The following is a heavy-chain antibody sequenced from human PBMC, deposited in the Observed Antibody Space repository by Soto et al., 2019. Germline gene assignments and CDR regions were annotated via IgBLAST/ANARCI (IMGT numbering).Heavy chain of an antibody. CDR1: GYSISSGYQ. CDR2: IYHSVTT. J-gene: IGHJ4*02. CDR3: ARDFFGNHYFDY. D-gene: IGHD3-10*01. V-gene: IGHV4-38-2*02. Sequence: ERLCRSCYVSGYSISSGYQWCWIRQPPGKGLEWIGNIYHSVTTSYNPSLKSRVTVSVDTSKNQISLNLTSVTAAGTAIYYCARDFFGNHYFDYWGQVILVTVYS.